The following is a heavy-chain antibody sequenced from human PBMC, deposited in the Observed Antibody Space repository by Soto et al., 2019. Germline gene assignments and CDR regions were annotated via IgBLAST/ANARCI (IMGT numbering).Heavy chain of an antibody. J-gene: IGHJ4*02. Sequence: ASVKVSCKASGYTFTSYGISWVRQAPGQGLEWMGWISAYNGNTNYAQKLQGRVTMTTDTSTSTAYMELRSLRSDDTAVYYCARLPDYDFWSGYLGSVRDFDYWGQGTLVTV. CDR2: ISAYNGNT. D-gene: IGHD3-3*01. V-gene: IGHV1-18*01. CDR3: ARLPDYDFWSGYLGSVRDFDY. CDR1: GYTFTSYG.